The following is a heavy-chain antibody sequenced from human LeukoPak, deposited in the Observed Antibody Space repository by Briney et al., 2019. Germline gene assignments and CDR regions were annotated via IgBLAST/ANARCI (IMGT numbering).Heavy chain of an antibody. CDR1: GFTFSSYS. Sequence: PGGSLRLSCAASGFTFSSYSMNWVRQAPGKGLEWVSSISGSSSYIYYADSVKGRFTISRDNAKNSLYLQMNSLRAEDTAVYYCARDGYYDSSDPFDYWGQGTLVTVSS. CDR3: ARDGYYDSSDPFDY. J-gene: IGHJ4*02. CDR2: ISGSSSYI. V-gene: IGHV3-21*01. D-gene: IGHD3-22*01.